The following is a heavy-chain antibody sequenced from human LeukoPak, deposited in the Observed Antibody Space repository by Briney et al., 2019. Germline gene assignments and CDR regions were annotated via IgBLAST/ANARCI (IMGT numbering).Heavy chain of an antibody. V-gene: IGHV3-30*18. Sequence: GGSLRLSCAASGFTFGSNAMHWVRQAPGKGLEWVAVISRDGSDKYYPDSVKGRFTISRDNSKNTLFLQMNSLRTEGTAVYYCAKDWGYASGTYLDSWGQGTLVTVSS. CDR2: ISRDGSDK. CDR1: GFTFGSNA. J-gene: IGHJ4*02. CDR3: AKDWGYASGTYLDS. D-gene: IGHD3-16*01.